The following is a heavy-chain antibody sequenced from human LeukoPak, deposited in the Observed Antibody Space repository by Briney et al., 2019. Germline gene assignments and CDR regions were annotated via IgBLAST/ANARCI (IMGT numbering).Heavy chain of an antibody. CDR3: ATESVVGATRRGTRYYYYYGMDV. D-gene: IGHD1-26*01. J-gene: IGHJ6*02. V-gene: IGHV1-24*01. Sequence: ASVTVSCKVSGYTLTELSMHWVRQAPGKGLEWMGGFDPEDGETIYAQKFRGRVTMTEDTSTDTAYMELSSLRSEDTAVYYCATESVVGATRRGTRYYYYYGMDVWGQGTTVTVSS. CDR2: FDPEDGET. CDR1: GYTLTELS.